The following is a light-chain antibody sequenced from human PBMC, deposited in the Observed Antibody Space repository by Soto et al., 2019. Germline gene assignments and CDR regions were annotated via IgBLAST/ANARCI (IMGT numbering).Light chain of an antibody. V-gene: IGKV2-24*01. CDR1: QSLVHSDGNIY. Sequence: DIVMTQSRLSSPVTLGQPASISCRSRQSLVHSDGNIYLSWLHQRPGQPPRLLIYQISNRFSVVPDRFSGSVAGTDFTLKISQVEAGDDGVYYCMQATQFPRTFGQGTKVESK. CDR2: QIS. CDR3: MQATQFPRT. J-gene: IGKJ1*01.